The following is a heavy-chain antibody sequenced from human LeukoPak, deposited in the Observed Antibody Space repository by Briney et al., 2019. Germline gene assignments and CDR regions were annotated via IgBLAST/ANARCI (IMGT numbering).Heavy chain of an antibody. Sequence: GGSLRLSCAASGFTVSSNYMSWVRQAPGKGLEWVSVIYSGGSTYYADSVKGRFTISRDNSKNTLYLQMNSLRAEDTAVYYCARDHDCGGDCYAFDIWGQGTMVTVSS. CDR3: ARDHDCGGDCYAFDI. J-gene: IGHJ3*02. D-gene: IGHD2-21*02. CDR1: GFTVSSNY. CDR2: IYSGGST. V-gene: IGHV3-66*01.